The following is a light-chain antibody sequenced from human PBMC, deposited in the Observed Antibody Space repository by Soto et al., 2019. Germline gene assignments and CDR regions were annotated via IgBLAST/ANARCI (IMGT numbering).Light chain of an antibody. J-gene: IGLJ3*02. CDR1: SSNIGAGYD. CDR3: QSYDRSLSGWV. CDR2: GNS. V-gene: IGLV1-40*01. Sequence: QSVLTQPPSVSGAPGQRVTISCTESSSNIGAGYDVHWYQQLPGTAPKLLIYGNSNRPSGVPDRFSGSKSGTSASLAITGLQAEDEAYYYCQSYDRSLSGWVFGGGTQLTVL.